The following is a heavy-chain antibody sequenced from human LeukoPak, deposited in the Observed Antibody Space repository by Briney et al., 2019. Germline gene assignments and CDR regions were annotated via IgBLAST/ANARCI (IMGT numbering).Heavy chain of an antibody. V-gene: IGHV3-21*01. D-gene: IGHD2-15*01. CDR3: ARDRTRYCSGGSCYSSYGMDV. J-gene: IGHJ6*02. CDR1: GFTFSSYS. CDR2: XXXXXXXX. Sequence: GGSLRLSCAVSGFTFSSYSMNWVRQAPRKGLXXXXXXXXXXXXXYYADSVKGRFTISRDNAKNSLYLQMNSLRAEDTAVYYCARDRTRYCSGGSCYSSYGMDVWGQGTTVTVSS.